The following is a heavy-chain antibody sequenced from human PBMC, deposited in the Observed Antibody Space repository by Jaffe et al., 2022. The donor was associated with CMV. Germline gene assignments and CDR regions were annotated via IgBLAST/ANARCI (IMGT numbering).Heavy chain of an antibody. CDR1: GFIFSNYD. D-gene: IGHD2-8*02. J-gene: IGHJ1*01. V-gene: IGHV3-48*03. Sequence: EVHLTESGGGLVQPGGSRRLSCVASGFIFSNYDMNWVRQAPGKGLEWISNITRGGSLTHFADSVRGRFTVSRDNARNSLYLQMNNLRVEDTAIYYCASAGTCSSGVCRDAAYFQYWGQGTVVTVSS. CDR2: ITRGGSLT. CDR3: ASAGTCSSGVCRDAAYFQY.